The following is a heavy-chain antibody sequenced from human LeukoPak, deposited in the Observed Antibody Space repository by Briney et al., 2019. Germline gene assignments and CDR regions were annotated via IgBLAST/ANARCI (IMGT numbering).Heavy chain of an antibody. CDR2: IYYSGST. CDR1: GGSISSYY. CDR3: AREDYGDGFDY. D-gene: IGHD4-17*01. Sequence: SETLSLXCTVSGGSISSYYWSWIRQPPGKGLEWIGYIYYSGSTNYNPSLKSRVTISVDTSKNQFSLKLSSVTAADTAVYYCAREDYGDGFDYWGQGTLVTVSS. V-gene: IGHV4-59*01. J-gene: IGHJ4*02.